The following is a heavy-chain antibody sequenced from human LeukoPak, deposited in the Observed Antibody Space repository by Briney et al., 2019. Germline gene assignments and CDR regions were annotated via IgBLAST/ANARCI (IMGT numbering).Heavy chain of an antibody. Sequence: GGSLRLSCAASGFTFDDYAMHWVRQAPGKGLEWVSLISGDGSSTYYADSVKGRFTISRDNSKNSLYLQMNSLRTEDTALYYCAKDGGYSGFFDYWGQGTLVTVSS. J-gene: IGHJ4*02. CDR3: AKDGGYSGFFDY. V-gene: IGHV3-43*02. CDR2: ISGDGSST. CDR1: GFTFDDYA. D-gene: IGHD5-12*01.